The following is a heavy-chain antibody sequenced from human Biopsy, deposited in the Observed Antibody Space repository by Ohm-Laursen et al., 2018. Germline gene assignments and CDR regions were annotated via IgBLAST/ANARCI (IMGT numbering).Heavy chain of an antibody. CDR2: IYNSETT. V-gene: IGHV4-39*01. Sequence: GTLSLTCSVSGDSISASTTSYWAWLRQPPGKGLEWIGSIYNSETTFYNPSLKSRVAISVDTSTNQFSLKVSSGTAADTALYYCARHPTGFWFDPWGHGTLVTVSS. CDR1: GDSISASTTSY. CDR3: ARHPTGFWFDP. J-gene: IGHJ5*02.